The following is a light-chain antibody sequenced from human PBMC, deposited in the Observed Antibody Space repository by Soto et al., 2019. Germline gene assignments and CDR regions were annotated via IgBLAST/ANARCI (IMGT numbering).Light chain of an antibody. Sequence: QSFLTEPPPLFAVPGQKGTISCSGNSTNHGNKYVSWYQALPGTAPKLLLFENNKRPSGFPARFSGSKSGTSATLGITGLQPGEEADNYCGTWNSGLSAGVFGTGTKVTVL. J-gene: IGLJ1*01. V-gene: IGLV1-51*02. CDR1: STNHGNKY. CDR2: ENN. CDR3: GTWNSGLSAGV.